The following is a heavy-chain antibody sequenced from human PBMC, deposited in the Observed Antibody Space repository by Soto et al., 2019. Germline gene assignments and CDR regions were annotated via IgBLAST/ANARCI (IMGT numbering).Heavy chain of an antibody. D-gene: IGHD4-4*01. CDR1: GGSFSGYY. Sequence: SETLSLTCAVYGGSFSGYYWSWIRQPPGKGLEWIGEINHSGSTNYNPSLKSRVTISVDTSKNQFSLKLSSVTAADTAVYYCARGRGYSNYVDAFDIWGQGTMVTVSS. CDR2: INHSGST. V-gene: IGHV4-34*01. CDR3: ARGRGYSNYVDAFDI. J-gene: IGHJ3*02.